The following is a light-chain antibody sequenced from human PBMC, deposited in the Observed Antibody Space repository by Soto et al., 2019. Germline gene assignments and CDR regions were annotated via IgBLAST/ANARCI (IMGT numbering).Light chain of an antibody. CDR1: ESINSW. J-gene: IGKJ2*01. V-gene: IGKV1-5*03. CDR3: QQYNHWYT. Sequence: DIQMTQSPSTLSASVGDRVTITCRASESINSWLAWYQQKPGKAPKLLIYKASSLQSGVPSRFSGSGSGTEFTLPISSLQPDDFATYYCQQYNHWYTFGQGTKLDIK. CDR2: KAS.